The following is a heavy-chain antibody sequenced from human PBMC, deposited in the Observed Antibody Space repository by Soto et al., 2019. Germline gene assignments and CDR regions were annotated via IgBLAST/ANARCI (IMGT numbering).Heavy chain of an antibody. CDR2: INPSGVGA. V-gene: IGHV1-46*03. D-gene: IGHD3-22*01. J-gene: IGHJ5*02. Sequence: ASVKVYCKASGYTFINYYMHWVRQAPGQSLEWVGIINPSGVGASYAQKFQGRVTMTSDTSTSTVYMELSSLRSEDTAVYYCARDINTVRYYDSSGYLNWFDPWGQGTLVTVSS. CDR1: GYTFINYY. CDR3: ARDINTVRYYDSSGYLNWFDP.